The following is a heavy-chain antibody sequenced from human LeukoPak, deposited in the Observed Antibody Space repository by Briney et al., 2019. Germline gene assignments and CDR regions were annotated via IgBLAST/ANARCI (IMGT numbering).Heavy chain of an antibody. CDR1: TFTFSSYG. CDR3: ARGGYSYGIDY. V-gene: IGHV3-23*01. D-gene: IGHD5-18*01. J-gene: IGHJ4*02. Sequence: PGGSLRLSCGASTFTFSSYGMSWVRQAPGKGLEWVSAISGSGGSTYYADSVKGRFTISRDNAKNTLYLQMNSLRAEDTAVYYCARGGYSYGIDYWGQGTLVTVSS. CDR2: ISGSGGST.